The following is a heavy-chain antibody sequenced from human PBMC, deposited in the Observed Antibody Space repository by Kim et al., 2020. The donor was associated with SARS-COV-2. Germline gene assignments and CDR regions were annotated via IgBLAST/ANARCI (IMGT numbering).Heavy chain of an antibody. CDR3: ARGPPPNYYGSGSYYETHPHFYYYGMDV. Sequence: GGSLRLSCAASGFTFSSYAMHWVRQAPGKGLEWVAVISYDGSNKYYADSVKGRFTISRDNSKNTLYLQMNSLRAEDTAVYYCARGPPPNYYGSGSYYETHPHFYYYGMDVWGQGTTVTVSS. J-gene: IGHJ6*02. CDR2: ISYDGSNK. D-gene: IGHD3-10*01. V-gene: IGHV3-30*04. CDR1: GFTFSSYA.